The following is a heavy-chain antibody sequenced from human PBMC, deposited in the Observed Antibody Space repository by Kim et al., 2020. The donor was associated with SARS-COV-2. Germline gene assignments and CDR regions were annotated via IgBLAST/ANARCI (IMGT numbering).Heavy chain of an antibody. V-gene: IGHV3-9*01. J-gene: IGHJ5*02. D-gene: IGHD2-2*02. CDR2: ISWNSGSI. Sequence: GGSLRLSCAASGFTFGDYAMHWVRQAPGKGLEWVSGISWNSGSIGYADSVKGRFTISRDNAKNSLYLQMNSLRAEDTALYYCAKDGGPAAILGNWFDPWGQGTLVTVSS. CDR1: GFTFGDYA. CDR3: AKDGGPAAILGNWFDP.